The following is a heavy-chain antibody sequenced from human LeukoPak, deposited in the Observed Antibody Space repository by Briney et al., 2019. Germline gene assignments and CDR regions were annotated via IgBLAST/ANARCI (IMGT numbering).Heavy chain of an antibody. CDR3: ARDAGNSGYGCDL. J-gene: IGHJ5*02. V-gene: IGHV3-48*01. CDR1: GFTFSQYG. CDR2: LRYTGET. Sequence: PGGSLRLSCAASGFTFSQYGINWVRQAPGKGLEWVSHLRYTGETFYADSVKGRFTISRDNVRNSLYLQMNSLRAEDTAMYYCARDAGNSGYGCDLWGQGTLVTVSS. D-gene: IGHD5-12*01.